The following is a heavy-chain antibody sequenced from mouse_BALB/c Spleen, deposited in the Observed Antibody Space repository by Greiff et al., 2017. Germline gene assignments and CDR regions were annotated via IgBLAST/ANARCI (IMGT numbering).Heavy chain of an antibody. V-gene: IGHV1-7*01. Sequence: VQLQQSGAELAKPGASVKMSCKASGYTFTSYWMHWVKQRPGQGLEWIGYINPSTGYTEYNQKFKDKATLTADKSSSTAYMQLSSLTSEDSAVYYCVGNDDFADWGEGTLVTVSA. CDR2: INPSTGYT. D-gene: IGHD2-2*01. CDR1: GYTFTSYW. CDR3: VGNDDFAD. J-gene: IGHJ3*01.